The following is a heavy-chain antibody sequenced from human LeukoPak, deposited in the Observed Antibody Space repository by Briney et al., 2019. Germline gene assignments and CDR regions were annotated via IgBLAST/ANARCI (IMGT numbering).Heavy chain of an antibody. V-gene: IGHV1-18*01. J-gene: IGHJ3*02. CDR3: AAAYIGGAMVTNAFDI. D-gene: IGHD5-18*01. Sequence: ASVKVSCKASGYTFTSYGISWVRQAPGQGLEWMGWISAYNGNTNYAQKLQGRVTMTTDTSTSTAYMELRSLRSDDTAVYYCAAAYIGGAMVTNAFDIWGQGTMVTVSS. CDR1: GYTFTSYG. CDR2: ISAYNGNT.